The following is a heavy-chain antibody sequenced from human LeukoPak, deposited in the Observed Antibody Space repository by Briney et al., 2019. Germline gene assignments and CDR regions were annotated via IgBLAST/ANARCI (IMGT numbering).Heavy chain of an antibody. CDR1: GDSVSSNSAA. D-gene: IGHD1-26*01. J-gene: IGHJ4*02. CDR2: TYYRSKWYY. Sequence: SQTLSLTCAISGDSVSSNSAAWNWIRQSPTRGLEWLGRTYYRSKWYYDYAVAVKSRISINPDTSKNQFSLQLSSVTPEDTAVYYCARDPVGGSTIFDYWGQGTLVTVSS. CDR3: ARDPVGGSTIFDY. V-gene: IGHV6-1*01.